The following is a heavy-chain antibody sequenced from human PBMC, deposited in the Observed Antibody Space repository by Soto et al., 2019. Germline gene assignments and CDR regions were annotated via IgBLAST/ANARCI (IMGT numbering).Heavy chain of an antibody. CDR3: TRFLEWFPASNWFDP. V-gene: IGHV4-59*01. CDR2: IYYSGST. Sequence: SETLSLTCTVSGGSISSYYWSWIRQPPGKGLEWIGYIYYSGSTNYNPSLKSRVTISVDTSKNQFSLKLSSVTAADTAVYYCTRFLEWFPASNWFDPWGQGTLVTVSS. CDR1: GGSISSYY. J-gene: IGHJ5*02. D-gene: IGHD3-3*01.